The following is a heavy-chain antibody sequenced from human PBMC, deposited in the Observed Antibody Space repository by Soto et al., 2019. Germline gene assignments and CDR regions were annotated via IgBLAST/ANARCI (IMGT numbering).Heavy chain of an antibody. CDR3: AKSAPMDAGDKYYYDF. J-gene: IGHJ4*02. V-gene: IGHV1-69*13. CDR1: GGTFSTFG. Sequence: SVKVSCKASGGTFSTFGISWVRQAPGQGLEWMGGIIPFFGTARYSQKFEDRITITADESTNTVYMDLRSLTSEDTAIYYCAKSAPMDAGDKYYYDFWGQGAPVTVSS. D-gene: IGHD4-17*01. CDR2: IIPFFGTA.